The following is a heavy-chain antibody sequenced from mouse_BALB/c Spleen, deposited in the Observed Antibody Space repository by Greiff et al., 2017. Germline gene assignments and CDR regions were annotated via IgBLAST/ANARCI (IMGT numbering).Heavy chain of an antibody. CDR2: ISSGSSTI. CDR3: ARFHYDYDGFAY. CDR1: GFTFSSFG. V-gene: IGHV5-17*02. J-gene: IGHJ3*01. D-gene: IGHD2-4*01. Sequence: EVKVVESGGGLVQPGGSRKLSCAASGFTFSSFGMHWVRQAPEKGLEWVAYISSGSSTIYYADTVKGRFTISRDNPKNTLFLQMTSLRSEDTAMYYCARFHYDYDGFAYWGQGTLVTVSA.